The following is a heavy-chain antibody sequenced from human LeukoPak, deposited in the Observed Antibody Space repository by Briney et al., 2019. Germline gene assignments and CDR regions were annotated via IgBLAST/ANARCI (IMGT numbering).Heavy chain of an antibody. V-gene: IGHV4-34*01. CDR2: INHSGST. CDR3: GRGSSPPAARGLFDY. CDR1: GGSYSCYY. Sequence: SETLSLTCAAYGGSYSCYYGSCIRQPPGKGLEWIGEINHSGSTNYNPSLKSRVTISVDTSKNQFSLKLSSVTAADTAVYYCGRGSSPPAARGLFDYWGQGTLVTVSS. J-gene: IGHJ4*02. D-gene: IGHD2-2*01.